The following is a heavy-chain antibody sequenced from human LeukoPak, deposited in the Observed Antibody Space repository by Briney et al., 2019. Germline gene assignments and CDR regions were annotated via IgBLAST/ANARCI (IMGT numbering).Heavy chain of an antibody. Sequence: GGSLRLSCAASGFTFSSYSMNWVRQAPGKGLEWVSLISWDGGSTYYADSVKGRFTISRDNSKNSLYLQMNSLRAEDTALYYCAKDKNGYSYGYPDYWGQGTLVTVSS. J-gene: IGHJ4*02. D-gene: IGHD5-18*01. CDR1: GFTFSSYS. V-gene: IGHV3-43D*03. CDR3: AKDKNGYSYGYPDY. CDR2: ISWDGGST.